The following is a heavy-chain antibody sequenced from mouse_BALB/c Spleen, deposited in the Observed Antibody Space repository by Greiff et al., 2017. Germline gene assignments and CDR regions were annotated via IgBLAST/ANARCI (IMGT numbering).Heavy chain of an antibody. Sequence: EVKLMESGPGLVKPSQSLSLTCTVTGYSITSDYAWNWIRQFPGNKLEWMGYISYSGSTSYNPSLKSRISITRDTSKNQFFLQLNSVTTEDTATYYCARHYGSSYGVDYWGQGTSVTVSS. D-gene: IGHD1-1*01. CDR1: GYSITSDYA. J-gene: IGHJ4*01. CDR3: ARHYGSSYGVDY. CDR2: ISYSGST. V-gene: IGHV3-2*02.